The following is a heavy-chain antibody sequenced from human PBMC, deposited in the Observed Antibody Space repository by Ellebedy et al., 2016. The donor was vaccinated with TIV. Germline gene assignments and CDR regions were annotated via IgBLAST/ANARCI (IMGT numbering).Heavy chain of an antibody. Sequence: SETLSLTXPVYGGSFSGYYWRWSSERPGKGLEWIGEINHSGSTNYNPSLKSRVTISVDTSKNQFSLKLSSVTAADTAVYYCARDPSGWYVGIDYWGQGTLVTVSS. CDR2: INHSGST. D-gene: IGHD6-19*01. J-gene: IGHJ4*02. CDR3: ARDPSGWYVGIDY. CDR1: GGSFSGYY. V-gene: IGHV4-34*01.